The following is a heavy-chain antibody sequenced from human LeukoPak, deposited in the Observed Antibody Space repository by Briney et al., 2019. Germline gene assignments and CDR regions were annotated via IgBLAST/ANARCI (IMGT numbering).Heavy chain of an antibody. CDR2: ISAYNGNT. Sequence: ATVKVSCKASGYTFTSYGISWVRQAPGQGLEWMGWISAYNGNTNYAQKLQGRVTMTTDTSTSTAYMELRSLRSDDTAVYYCARCRIVGADDAFDIWGQGTMLTVSS. V-gene: IGHV1-18*01. CDR1: GYTFTSYG. J-gene: IGHJ3*02. D-gene: IGHD1-26*01. CDR3: ARCRIVGADDAFDI.